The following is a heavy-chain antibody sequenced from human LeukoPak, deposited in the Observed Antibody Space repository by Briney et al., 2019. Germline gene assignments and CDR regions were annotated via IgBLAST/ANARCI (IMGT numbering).Heavy chain of an antibody. CDR1: GGSISSYY. V-gene: IGHV4-59*08. CDR3: VRGFYFENII. Sequence: SETLSLTCTVSGGSISSYYWSWIRQPPGKGLEWIGYIYYSGSTNYNPSPKSRVTISVNTSKNQFSLRLSSVTAADTAVYYCVRGFYFENIIWGRGTLVTVSS. CDR2: IYYSGST. D-gene: IGHD3-22*01. J-gene: IGHJ4*02.